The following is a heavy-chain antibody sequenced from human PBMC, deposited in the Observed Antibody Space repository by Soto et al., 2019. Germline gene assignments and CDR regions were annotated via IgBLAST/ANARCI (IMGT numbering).Heavy chain of an antibody. V-gene: IGHV4-39*01. CDR2: IYYSGST. J-gene: IGHJ4*02. D-gene: IGHD2-15*01. CDR1: GISVSTSDYY. CDR3: AGFVVPASRNTDFDY. Sequence: SETLSLTCTVSGISVSTSDYYWGWVRQPPGKGLDWIGNIYYSGSTFYNPSLRSRVTLSVDTSKNQFSLRLNSVTAADTAVYFCAGFVVPASRNTDFDYWGQGTMVTVSS.